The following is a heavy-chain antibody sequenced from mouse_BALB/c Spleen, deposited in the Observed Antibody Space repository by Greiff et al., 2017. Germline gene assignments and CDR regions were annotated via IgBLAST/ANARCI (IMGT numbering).Heavy chain of an antibody. CDR2: ISNGGGST. V-gene: IGHV5-12-2*01. Sequence: EVKLVESGGGLVQPGGSLKLSCAASGFTFSSYTMSWVRQTPEKRLEWVAYISNGGGSTYYPDTVKGRFTISRDNAKNTLYLQMSSLKSEDTAMYYCARHGAYRYDEKGFDYWGQGTTLTVSS. CDR1: GFTFSSYT. D-gene: IGHD2-14*01. CDR3: ARHGAYRYDEKGFDY. J-gene: IGHJ2*01.